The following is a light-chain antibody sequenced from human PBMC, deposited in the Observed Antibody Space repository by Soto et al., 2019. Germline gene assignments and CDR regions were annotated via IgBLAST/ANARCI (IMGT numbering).Light chain of an antibody. CDR3: QQYFTLYT. Sequence: DIVKTQSPDSLAVSLGERATINCKSSQSLLYSSNNKNYLAWYQQKPGQPPKLLIYWASTRESGVPDRFSGSGSGTDFTLTISSLQAEDVAVYYCQQYFTLYTFGQGTKLEI. CDR1: QSLLYSSNNKNY. CDR2: WAS. J-gene: IGKJ2*01. V-gene: IGKV4-1*01.